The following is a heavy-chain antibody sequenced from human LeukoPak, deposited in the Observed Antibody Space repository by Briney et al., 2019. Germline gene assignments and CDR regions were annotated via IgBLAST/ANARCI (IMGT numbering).Heavy chain of an antibody. CDR3: AKVWGSYSTGYFDY. Sequence: PGGSLRLSCAASRFTFSSYAMNWVRQAPGKGLEWVSAISGSGGSIYYTDSVKGRFTISRDNSKNTLFLQMNSLRAEDTAVYYCAKVWGSYSTGYFDYWGKGTLVTVSS. V-gene: IGHV3-23*01. CDR1: RFTFSSYA. CDR2: ISGSGGSI. D-gene: IGHD1-26*01. J-gene: IGHJ4*02.